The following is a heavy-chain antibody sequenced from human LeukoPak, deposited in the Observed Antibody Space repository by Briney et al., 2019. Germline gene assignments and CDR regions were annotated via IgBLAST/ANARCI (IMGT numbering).Heavy chain of an antibody. Sequence: GGSLRLSCAASGFTFSSYGMHWVRQPPGKGLEWVAVISYDGSNKYYPDSLKRRSTISRHKSNNTLYLQMNSLRAEDTAVYYCAKSFLGYYYGSGSYPTDPGYDYWGQGTLVSVSS. D-gene: IGHD3-10*01. CDR2: ISYDGSNK. CDR3: AKSFLGYYYGSGSYPTDPGYDY. J-gene: IGHJ4*02. V-gene: IGHV3-30*18. CDR1: GFTFSSYG.